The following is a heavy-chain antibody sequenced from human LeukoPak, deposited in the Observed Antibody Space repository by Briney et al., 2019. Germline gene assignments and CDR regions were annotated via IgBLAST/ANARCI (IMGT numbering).Heavy chain of an antibody. Sequence: ASVKVSCKASGYTFTSYDINWVRQATGQGLEWMGWMNPNSGNTGYAQKFLGRVTITASTSISTAYMELSSLRSDDTAIYYCTRHTSPTFDYWGQGTLVTVSS. J-gene: IGHJ4*02. CDR3: TRHTSPTFDY. CDR1: GYTFTSYD. V-gene: IGHV1-8*01. D-gene: IGHD2-2*01. CDR2: MNPNSGNT.